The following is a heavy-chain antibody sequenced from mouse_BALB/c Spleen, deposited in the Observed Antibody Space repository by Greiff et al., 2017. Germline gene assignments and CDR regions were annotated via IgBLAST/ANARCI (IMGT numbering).Heavy chain of an antibody. V-gene: IGHV5-6-5*01. CDR3: ARNYYGSSYWYFDG. Sequence: EVQRVESGGGLVKPGGSLKLSCAASGFTFSSYAMSWVRQTPEKRLEWVASISSGGSTYYPDSVKGRFTISRDNARNILYLQMSSLRSEDTAMYYCARNYYGSSYWYFDGWGAGTTVTVSS. CDR2: ISSGGST. D-gene: IGHD1-1*01. J-gene: IGHJ1*01. CDR1: GFTFSSYA.